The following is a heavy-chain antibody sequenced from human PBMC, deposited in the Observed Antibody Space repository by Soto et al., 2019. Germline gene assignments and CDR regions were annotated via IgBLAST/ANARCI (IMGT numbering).Heavy chain of an antibody. Sequence: ASVKVSCTASGGTFSSYSINWARQAPGQGLEWMGEIMPIFGTANYAQKFQGRVTITADESTSRAYRELSSLRSEDTAVYYCARGNVHVVVLTAIDWFDPWDQGALVTVS. CDR3: ARGNVHVVVLTAIDWFDP. CDR1: GGTFSSYS. D-gene: IGHD2-21*02. V-gene: IGHV1-69*13. J-gene: IGHJ5*02. CDR2: IMPIFGTA.